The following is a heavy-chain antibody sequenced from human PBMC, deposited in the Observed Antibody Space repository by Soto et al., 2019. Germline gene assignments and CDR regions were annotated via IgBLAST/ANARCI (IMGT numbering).Heavy chain of an antibody. J-gene: IGHJ6*02. CDR2: IFYTGST. CDR3: AREGHSSGWSMYGMDV. Sequence: TSETLSLTYTVSGGPFSRGGYYWSWIRQHPGKGLECIGYIFYTGSTNYNPSLKSGVTISVDKSMNQFSLKLSSVTAADTAVYYCAREGHSSGWSMYGMDVWGQGTTVTVSS. CDR1: GGPFSRGGYY. D-gene: IGHD6-19*01. V-gene: IGHV4-31*03.